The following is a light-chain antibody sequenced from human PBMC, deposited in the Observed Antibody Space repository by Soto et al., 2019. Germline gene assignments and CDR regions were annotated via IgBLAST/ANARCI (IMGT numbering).Light chain of an antibody. CDR2: AAS. V-gene: IGKV1-39*01. CDR3: QQIYSTPPT. CDR1: QSISSY. J-gene: IGKJ1*01. Sequence: DIQMTQSPSSLSASVGDRITITCRASQSISSYLNWFHQKPGKAPKLLIYAASSLQTGVPSRFSGSGSGTDFTLTISSLQPEDFATYYCQQIYSTPPTFGQGTKVEIK.